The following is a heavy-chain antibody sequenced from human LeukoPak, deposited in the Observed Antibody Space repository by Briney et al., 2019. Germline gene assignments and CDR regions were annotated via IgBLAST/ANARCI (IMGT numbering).Heavy chain of an antibody. CDR1: GYSFTSNY. Sequence: ATVKVSCKASGYSFTSNYIHWVRQAPGQGLEWMGMIYPSDGSTSYAQKFQGRVTVTRDTSTSTVHMELSGLRSEDTAVYYCARDQEAFDYWGQGTLVTVSS. CDR3: ARDQEAFDY. CDR2: IYPSDGST. V-gene: IGHV1-46*01. J-gene: IGHJ4*02.